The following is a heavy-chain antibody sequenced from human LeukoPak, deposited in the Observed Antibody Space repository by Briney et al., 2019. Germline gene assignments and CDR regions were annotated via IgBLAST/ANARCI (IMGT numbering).Heavy chain of an antibody. J-gene: IGHJ4*02. D-gene: IGHD2-15*01. CDR1: GGSISSDDYS. CDR2: IYYSGSA. Sequence: SETLSLTCSVSGGSISSDDYSWSWIRQPPGKGLEWIGYIYYSGSAYYNPSLKSRLTISVDTSRNQFSLKLSSVTAADTAVYYCARVVVGAGRPYFDFWGQGTLVTVSS. V-gene: IGHV4-30-4*01. CDR3: ARVVVGAGRPYFDF.